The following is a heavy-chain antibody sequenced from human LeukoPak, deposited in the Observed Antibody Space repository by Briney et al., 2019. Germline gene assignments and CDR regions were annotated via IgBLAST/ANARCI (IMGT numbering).Heavy chain of an antibody. CDR3: ARVGGMLTINNEAFDI. Sequence: KPSETLSLTCTVSGGSMKSYYWNWIRQPPGKGLEWIGYIYYSGSTSYNPSLKSRVTISVDTSKNQFSLKLTSVPAADTAIYYCARVGGMLTINNEAFDIWGQGTVVTVS. D-gene: IGHD5-24*01. J-gene: IGHJ3*02. CDR1: GGSMKSYY. V-gene: IGHV4-59*01. CDR2: IYYSGST.